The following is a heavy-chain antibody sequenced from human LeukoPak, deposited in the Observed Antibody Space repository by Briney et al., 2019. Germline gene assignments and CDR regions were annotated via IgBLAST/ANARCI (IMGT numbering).Heavy chain of an antibody. CDR3: AREGWLGNWFDP. Sequence: GASVKVSCKASGYTFTSYGISWVRQAPGQGLEWMGWINPNSGGTNYAQKFQGRVTMTRDTSISTAYMELSRLRSDDTAVYYCAREGWLGNWFDPWGQGTLVTVSS. J-gene: IGHJ5*02. CDR2: INPNSGGT. CDR1: GYTFTSYG. D-gene: IGHD5-24*01. V-gene: IGHV1-2*02.